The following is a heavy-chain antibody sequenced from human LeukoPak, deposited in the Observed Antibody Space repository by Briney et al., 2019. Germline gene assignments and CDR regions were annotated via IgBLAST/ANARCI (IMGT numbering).Heavy chain of an antibody. V-gene: IGHV3-11*04. J-gene: IGHJ4*02. CDR1: GFIFSDYY. D-gene: IGHD2-21*01. CDR3: ARDAYFYSSDQ. Sequence: PGGSLRLSCAASGFIFSDYYVTWLRQAPGKGLEWISYISETGTTIHYADSVKGRSTVSRDNTKNSLYLQMNSLRVEDTAVYYCARDAYFYSSDQWGRGTLVIVSS. CDR2: ISETGTTI.